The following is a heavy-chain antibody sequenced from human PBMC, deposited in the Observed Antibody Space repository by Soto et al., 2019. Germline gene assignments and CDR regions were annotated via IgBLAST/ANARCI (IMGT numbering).Heavy chain of an antibody. CDR2: ISYDGSNK. D-gene: IGHD4-4*01. J-gene: IGHJ4*02. V-gene: IGHV3-30*18. CDR3: AKDRHDYSNYFDH. Sequence: QVRLVESGGGVVQPGRSLRLSCAASGFTFSSYGMHWVRQAPGKGLESVIVISYDGSNKYYVDSVKGRFTISRDNSENTLYLEMNSLRAEDTAVYYCAKDRHDYSNYFDHWGQGTLVTVSS. CDR1: GFTFSSYG.